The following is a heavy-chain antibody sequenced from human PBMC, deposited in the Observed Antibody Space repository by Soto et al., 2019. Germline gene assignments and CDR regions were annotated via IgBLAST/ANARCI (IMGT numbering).Heavy chain of an antibody. CDR1: GGSFSSYF. Sequence: QVQLQQWGAGLLKPSETLSLTCAVYGGSFSSYFWSWIRQPPGKGLEWIGEINHRGSTNYNPSLKSRVTISVDTSNTQFSLKLTSVTAADTAVYYCARGPAVAGHWSDSWGQGILVTVSS. CDR2: INHRGST. J-gene: IGHJ5*01. D-gene: IGHD6-19*01. V-gene: IGHV4-34*01. CDR3: ARGPAVAGHWSDS.